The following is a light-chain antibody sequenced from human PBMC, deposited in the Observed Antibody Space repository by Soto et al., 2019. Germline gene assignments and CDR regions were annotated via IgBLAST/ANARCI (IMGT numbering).Light chain of an antibody. V-gene: IGKV1-5*01. J-gene: IGKJ1*01. Sequence: DIRRTTKKYTLSASVWDRVTITCRASQSIGRFLAWYQHQPGKAPKLLIYDASTLESGVPSRFSGTGSGTEFTFSITSLQPEDFGTYYCQQCYMGWTFGQGTKV. CDR1: QSIGRF. CDR3: QQCYMGWT. CDR2: DAS.